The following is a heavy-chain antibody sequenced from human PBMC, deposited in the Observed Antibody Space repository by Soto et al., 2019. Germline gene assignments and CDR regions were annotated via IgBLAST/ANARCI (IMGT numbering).Heavy chain of an antibody. Sequence: EVQLLESGGGLVQPGGSLRLSCAASGFTFSSYAMSWVRQAPGKGLEWVSAISGSGGSTYYADSVKGRFTISRDNSKNTLYLQMNSLRAEDTAVYYCAKDLLYDFLFGWFDPWSQGTLVTVSS. V-gene: IGHV3-23*01. CDR3: AKDLLYDFLFGWFDP. J-gene: IGHJ5*02. D-gene: IGHD3-3*01. CDR1: GFTFSSYA. CDR2: ISGSGGST.